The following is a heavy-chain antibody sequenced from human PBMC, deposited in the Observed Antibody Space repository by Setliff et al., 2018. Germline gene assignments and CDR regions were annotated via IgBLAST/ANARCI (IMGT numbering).Heavy chain of an antibody. CDR1: GDSISSGSYY. D-gene: IGHD3-10*01. CDR2: FHTGGST. Sequence: PSETLSLTCTVSGDSISSGSYYWTWIRQPAGKGLEWIGHFHTGGSTNYNRSLRSRVSISVDTSKNQFSLKLSSVTAADTAVYYCARALLWFGEGMDVWGKGTTVTVSS. CDR3: ARALLWFGEGMDV. J-gene: IGHJ6*03. V-gene: IGHV4-61*09.